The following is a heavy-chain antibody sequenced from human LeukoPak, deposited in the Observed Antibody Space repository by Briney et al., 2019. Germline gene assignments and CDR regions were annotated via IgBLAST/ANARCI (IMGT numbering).Heavy chain of an antibody. CDR1: GFTFSSYG. Sequence: GSLRLSCAASGFTFSSYGMSWIRQPPGKGLEWIGYIYYSGTAKHNPSLKSRVTMSVDTSKNQFSLRLSSVTAADTAVYYCARVFFYGSGTFAANDCWGRGTLVTVSS. J-gene: IGHJ4*02. CDR2: IYYSGTA. V-gene: IGHV4-59*01. CDR3: ARVFFYGSGTFAANDC. D-gene: IGHD3-10*01.